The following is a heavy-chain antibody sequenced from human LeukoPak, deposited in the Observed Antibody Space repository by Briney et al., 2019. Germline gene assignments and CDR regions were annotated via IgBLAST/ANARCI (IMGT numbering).Heavy chain of an antibody. CDR2: IWYDGSNK. Sequence: PGRSLRLSCAASGFTFSSYGMHWVRQAPGKGLEWVAVIWYDGSNKYYADSVKGRFTISRDNSKNTLYLQMNSLRAEDTAVYYCAKVVGDYGDYRGVFDAFDIWGQGTMVTVSS. D-gene: IGHD4-17*01. J-gene: IGHJ3*02. CDR3: AKVVGDYGDYRGVFDAFDI. V-gene: IGHV3-33*06. CDR1: GFTFSSYG.